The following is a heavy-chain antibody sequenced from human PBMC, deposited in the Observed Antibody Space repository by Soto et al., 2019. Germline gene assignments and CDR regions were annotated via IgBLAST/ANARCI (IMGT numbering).Heavy chain of an antibody. CDR2: IYYSGST. CDR1: GGSVSSGSYY. J-gene: IGHJ4*02. V-gene: IGHV4-61*01. Sequence: SETLSLTCTVSGGSVSSGSYYSSWIRQPPGKGLEWIGYIYYSGSTNYNPSLKSRVTISVDTSKNQFSLKLSSVTAADTAVYYWARERSFRASGYGYWGQGPLVTVSS. CDR3: ARERSFRASGYGY. D-gene: IGHD5-12*01.